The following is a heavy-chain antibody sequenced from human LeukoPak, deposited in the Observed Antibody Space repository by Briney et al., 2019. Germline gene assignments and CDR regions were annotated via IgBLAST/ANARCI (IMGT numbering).Heavy chain of an antibody. CDR1: GFTFSSYG. J-gene: IGHJ4*02. CDR3: AKLTVY. D-gene: IGHD4-17*01. Sequence: GRSLRLSCAASGFTFSSYGMHWVRQAPGKGLEWVAVISYDGSNKYYADSVKGRFTISRDNSKNTLYLQMNSLRAGDTAVYYCAKLTVYWGQGTLVTVSS. CDR2: ISYDGSNK. V-gene: IGHV3-30*18.